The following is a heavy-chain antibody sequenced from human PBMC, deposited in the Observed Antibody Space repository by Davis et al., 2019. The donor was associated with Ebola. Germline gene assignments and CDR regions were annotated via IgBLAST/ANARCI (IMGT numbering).Heavy chain of an antibody. V-gene: IGHV3-21*01. CDR2: ISSDSDYI. CDR1: GFTFSNYW. Sequence: GESLKISCAASGFTFSNYWMSWVRQAPGKGLEWVSSISSDSDYIYYADSAKGRFTISRDNAKNTLYLQMNSLRAEDTAVYYCARTDKNGWFDPWGQGSLVTVSS. CDR3: ARTDKNGWFDP. J-gene: IGHJ5*02.